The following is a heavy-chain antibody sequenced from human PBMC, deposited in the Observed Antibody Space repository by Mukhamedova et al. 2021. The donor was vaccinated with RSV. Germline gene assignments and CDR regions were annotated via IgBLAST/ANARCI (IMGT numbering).Heavy chain of an antibody. CDR3: TSLGPYWYFDL. CDR2: IRSKAYGGTT. V-gene: IGHV3-49*02. J-gene: IGHJ2*01. Sequence: GKGLEWVSFIRSKAYGGTTEYAASVKGRFTISRDDSMSSAYLQMNSLKTEDTAVYYCTSLGPYWYFDLWGRGTLVTVSS. D-gene: IGHD7-27*01.